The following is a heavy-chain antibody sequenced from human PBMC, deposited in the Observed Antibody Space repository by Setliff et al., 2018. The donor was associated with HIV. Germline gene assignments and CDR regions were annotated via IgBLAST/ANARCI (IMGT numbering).Heavy chain of an antibody. D-gene: IGHD3-22*01. J-gene: IGHJ4*02. CDR3: GRDNCYDSSGAIGY. Sequence: SVKVSCKASGGAFSSYAISWVRQAPGQGLEWMGGIIPIFGTTNYAQMFQGRLYITADASKSTAYMELSSLRSEDTAMDYCGRDNCYDSSGAIGYWGQGTLVTVSS. CDR1: GGAFSSYA. CDR2: IIPIFGTT. V-gene: IGHV1-69*13.